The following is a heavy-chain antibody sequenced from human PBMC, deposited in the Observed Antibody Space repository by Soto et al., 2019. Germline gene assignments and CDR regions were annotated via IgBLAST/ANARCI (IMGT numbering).Heavy chain of an antibody. D-gene: IGHD1-26*01. Sequence: ASVKVSCKASGYTFTNYAIHWVRQAPGQRLKWMGWIHAGNGNTKYSQTFQGRVTITRDTSASTAYMELSSLSSDDTSVYYCARAPRSSGNYYYAMDVWGQGTTVTVSS. V-gene: IGHV1-3*01. J-gene: IGHJ6*02. CDR2: IHAGNGNT. CDR1: GYTFTNYA. CDR3: ARAPRSSGNYYYAMDV.